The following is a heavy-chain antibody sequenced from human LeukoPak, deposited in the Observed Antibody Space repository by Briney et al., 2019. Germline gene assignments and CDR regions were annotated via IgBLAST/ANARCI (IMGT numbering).Heavy chain of an antibody. D-gene: IGHD1-7*01. Sequence: PGGSLRLSCATSGFIFETYTMHWVRQGPGKGLEWVSLISWDGGSTNYADSVRGRFTVSRDNTRNSLYVDMKSLRTEDTALYYCAKGGTAFGYYFDSWGQGTLVTVSS. CDR3: AKGGTAFGYYFDS. CDR1: GFIFETYT. J-gene: IGHJ4*02. CDR2: ISWDGGST. V-gene: IGHV3-43*01.